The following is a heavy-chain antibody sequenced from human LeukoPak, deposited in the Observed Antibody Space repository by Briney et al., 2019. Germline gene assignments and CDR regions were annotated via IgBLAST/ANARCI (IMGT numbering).Heavy chain of an antibody. CDR3: ARGPVEWELLLDY. J-gene: IGHJ4*02. V-gene: IGHV3-7*01. CDR2: MNIDGSEK. D-gene: IGHD1-26*01. Sequence: PGGSLRLSCAASGFTFSRYWMSWVRQAPGKRPEWVANMNIDGSEKYYADSVKGRFSISRDNARNSVYLQMASLRVEDTAVYYCARGPVEWELLLDYWGQGTLVTVSS. CDR1: GFTFSRYW.